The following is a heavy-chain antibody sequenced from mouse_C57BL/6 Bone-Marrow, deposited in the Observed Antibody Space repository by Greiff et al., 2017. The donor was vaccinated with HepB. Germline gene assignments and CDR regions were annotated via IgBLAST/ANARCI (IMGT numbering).Heavy chain of an antibody. CDR1: GYTFTDYY. CDR3: VGGEDYFDY. J-gene: IGHJ2*01. Sequence: VQLQQSGAELVRPGASVKLSCKASGYTFTDYYINWVKQRPGQGLEWIARIYPGSGNTYYNEKFKGKATLTAEKSSSTAYMQLSSLTSEDAAVYFCVGGEDYFDYWGQGTTLTVSS. CDR2: IYPGSGNT. V-gene: IGHV1-76*01. D-gene: IGHD3-3*01.